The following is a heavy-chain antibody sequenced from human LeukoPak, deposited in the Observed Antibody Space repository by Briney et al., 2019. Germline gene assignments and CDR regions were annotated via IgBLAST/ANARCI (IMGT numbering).Heavy chain of an antibody. Sequence: SGTLSLTCAVSGGSISSSNWWSWVRPPPGKGLEWIGEIYHSGSTNFNPSLKTRVTISVDKSKKHFSLKMTSVTAADTAVYYCARASHDYGDYSHFDYWGQGTLVTVSS. J-gene: IGHJ4*02. V-gene: IGHV4-4*02. CDR1: GGSISSSNW. CDR2: IYHSGST. D-gene: IGHD4-17*01. CDR3: ARASHDYGDYSHFDY.